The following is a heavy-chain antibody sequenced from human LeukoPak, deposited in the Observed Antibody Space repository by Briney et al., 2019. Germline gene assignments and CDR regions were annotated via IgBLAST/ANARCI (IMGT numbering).Heavy chain of an antibody. CDR1: GFTFSTYA. Sequence: GGSLRLSCAGSGFTFSTYAMGWVRQAPGKGLEWVSSIKGGGGDPFYADSVKGRFTISRDNSKNTLFLQLDSLRAEDTAVYYCAKGGHDFNPFYWWGQGTLVTVSS. V-gene: IGHV3-23*01. CDR3: AKGGHDFNPFYW. CDR2: IKGGGGDP. J-gene: IGHJ4*02. D-gene: IGHD2-21*02.